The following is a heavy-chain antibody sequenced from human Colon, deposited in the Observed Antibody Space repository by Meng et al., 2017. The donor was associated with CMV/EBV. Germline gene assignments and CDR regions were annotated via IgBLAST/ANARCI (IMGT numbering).Heavy chain of an antibody. Sequence: QVQLRASGPGLVKPSETRPLTCTVSGAPITSYYWSWIRQPAGKGLEWIGRVYISGNTNYNPSLKSRVTMSIDTSKNQLSLNIRSVTAADTAVYYCARDSNLSGLAYWGQGTLVTVSS. D-gene: IGHD3-10*01. J-gene: IGHJ4*02. CDR1: GAPITSYY. CDR3: ARDSNLSGLAY. V-gene: IGHV4-4*07. CDR2: VYISGNT.